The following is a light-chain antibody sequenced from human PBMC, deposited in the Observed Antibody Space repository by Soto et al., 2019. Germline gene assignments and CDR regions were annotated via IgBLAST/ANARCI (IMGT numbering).Light chain of an antibody. CDR1: SSNIGARFD. Sequence: QSVLTQPPSVSGAPGQRATISCTGSSSNIGARFDVHWYRHLPGTAPKLLISVNTNGPSGVADRFSGSKSGTSASLAIAGLRAEDEADYYCQSYDSSLAGFVFGTGTKVTVL. V-gene: IGLV1-40*01. J-gene: IGLJ1*01. CDR3: QSYDSSLAGFV. CDR2: VNT.